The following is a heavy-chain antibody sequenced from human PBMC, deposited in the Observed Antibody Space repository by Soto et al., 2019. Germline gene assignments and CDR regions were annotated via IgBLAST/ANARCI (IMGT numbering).Heavy chain of an antibody. CDR2: VSGSGSSP. CDR1: GVNFGSYA. J-gene: IGHJ4*02. CDR3: VKGKESGYRGAFDS. V-gene: IGHV3-23*01. Sequence: GGSLRLPSAAPGVNFGSYAMGWVRQAPGKGLEWVSGVSGSGSSPYYADSVKGRLTISKDKSKNTLYLDLNNLRSEDTAVYFCVKGKESGYRGAFDSWGQGTMVTVSS. D-gene: IGHD5-18*01.